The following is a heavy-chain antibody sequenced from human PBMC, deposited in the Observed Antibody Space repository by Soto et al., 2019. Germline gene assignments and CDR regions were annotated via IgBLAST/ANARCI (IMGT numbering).Heavy chain of an antibody. J-gene: IGHJ6*03. CDR3: ARDLSWGSNWYYYMDV. Sequence: TSEVIIRDLGINWIRKAQGKGLEWVSYISSSSSVIDYADSVKGRFTVSRDNARNSLYLQMNSLRAEDTAVYYCARDLSWGSNWYYYMDVWGKGTTVTVSS. V-gene: IGHV3-11*06. CDR2: ISSSSSVI. CDR1: EVIIRDLG. D-gene: IGHD7-27*01.